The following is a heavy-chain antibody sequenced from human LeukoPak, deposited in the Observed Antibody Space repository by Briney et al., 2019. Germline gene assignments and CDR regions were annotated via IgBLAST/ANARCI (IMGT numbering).Heavy chain of an antibody. CDR1: GFTFSSYA. V-gene: IGHV3-23*01. D-gene: IGHD6-13*01. CDR2: ISGSGGDA. Sequence: GGSLRLSCAASGFTFSSYAMSWVRQAPGKGLEWVSDISGSGGDAYDADSVKGRFTISRDNSKNTLYLQMYSLRAEDTAVYYCAKGGVRGQQLVFDYWGHGTLVTVSS. J-gene: IGHJ4*01. CDR3: AKGGVRGQQLVFDY.